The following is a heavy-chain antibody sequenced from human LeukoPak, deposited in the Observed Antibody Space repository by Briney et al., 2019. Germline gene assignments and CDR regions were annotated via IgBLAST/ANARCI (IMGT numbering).Heavy chain of an antibody. J-gene: IGHJ5*02. Sequence: GASVTVSCKASGHTFTSNGISWVRQAPGQGLEWMGWISVDNGNTNYAQKVQGRVTMTTDTSTSTAYMELRSLRSDDTAVYYCARDLVHHRLLATNYNWFDPWGQGTLVTVSS. CDR1: GHTFTSNG. CDR3: ARDLVHHRLLATNYNWFDP. CDR2: ISVDNGNT. D-gene: IGHD2-8*01. V-gene: IGHV1-18*01.